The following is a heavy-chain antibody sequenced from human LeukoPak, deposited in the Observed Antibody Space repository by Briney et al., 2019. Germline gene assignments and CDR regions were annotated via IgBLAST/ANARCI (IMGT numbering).Heavy chain of an antibody. CDR1: GGSISSSSYY. CDR2: IYYSGST. V-gene: IGHV4-39*01. CDR3: ARHNAGGISPMRWFDP. D-gene: IGHD4-23*01. Sequence: SDTLSLTCTVSGGSISSSSYYWGWIRQPPGKGLEWIGSIYYSGSTYYNPSLKSRITISVDTSKNQFSLKLSSVTAADTAVYYCARHNAGGISPMRWFDPWGQGTLVTVSS. J-gene: IGHJ5*02.